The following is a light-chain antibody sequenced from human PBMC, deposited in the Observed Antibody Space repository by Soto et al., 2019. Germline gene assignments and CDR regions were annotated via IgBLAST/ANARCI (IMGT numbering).Light chain of an antibody. V-gene: IGKV3-11*01. Sequence: ENVLPQSPATLSLSPGARATLSCRASQSVSNYVAWYQQKPGPAPRLLIYDASNRATGVPARFSGSGSGTDFTLTISGLEPEDFAVYYCQQRSNWLFGPGTKVDIK. CDR2: DAS. CDR3: QQRSNWL. CDR1: QSVSNY. J-gene: IGKJ3*01.